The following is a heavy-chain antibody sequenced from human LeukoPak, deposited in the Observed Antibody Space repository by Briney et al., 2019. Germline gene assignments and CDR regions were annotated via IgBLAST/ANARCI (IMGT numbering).Heavy chain of an antibody. CDR3: ARLGAYFDY. V-gene: IGHV4-59*08. CDR1: GGSISTYY. D-gene: IGHD3-16*01. J-gene: IGHJ4*02. CDR2: IYYSGST. Sequence: PSETLSLTCTVSGGSISTYYWSWIRQPPGKGLEWIGYIYYSGSTNYNPSLKSRVTISVDTPKNQFSLNLSSVTAADTAVYYCARLGAYFDYWGQGTLVTVSS.